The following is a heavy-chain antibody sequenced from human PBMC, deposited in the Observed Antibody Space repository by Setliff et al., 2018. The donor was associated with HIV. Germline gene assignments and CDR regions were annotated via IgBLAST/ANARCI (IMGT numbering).Heavy chain of an antibody. V-gene: IGHV4-4*07. J-gene: IGHJ5*02. CDR3: ARGLVPHFDP. CDR1: GASISSFS. CDR2: FYSGGIT. Sequence: PSETLSLTCTVSGASISSFSWSWIRQPAGKGLEWIGRFYSGGITSYNPSLKSRVTMSLDTSKNQFSLKLSSVTAADTAVYYCARGLVPHFDPWGQGTQVTVSS.